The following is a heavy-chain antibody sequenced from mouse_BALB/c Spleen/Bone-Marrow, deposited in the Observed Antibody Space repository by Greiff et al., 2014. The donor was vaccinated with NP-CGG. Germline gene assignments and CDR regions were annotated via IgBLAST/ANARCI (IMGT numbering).Heavy chain of an antibody. V-gene: IGHV1-82*01. CDR3: ATTVVASMDY. Sequence: QVQLQQSGPELAKPGASVKISCKGSGHAFSSSWMNWVKWRPGQGLEWIGRIYPGDGETNYNGKFKGKATLTADKSSSTAYMQLSSLTSVDSAVYFCATTVVASMDYWGQGTSVTVSS. J-gene: IGHJ4*01. CDR2: IYPGDGET. CDR1: GHAFSSSW. D-gene: IGHD1-1*01.